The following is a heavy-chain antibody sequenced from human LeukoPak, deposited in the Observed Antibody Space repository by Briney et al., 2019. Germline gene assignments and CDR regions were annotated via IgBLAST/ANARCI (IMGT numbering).Heavy chain of an antibody. V-gene: IGHV3-23*01. J-gene: IGHJ3*02. CDR1: GFTFRSYW. CDR2: VLGSGVPT. D-gene: IGHD4-17*01. CDR3: AKDPNGDYIGTFDI. Sequence: GGSLGLSCAASGFTFRSYWMTWVRQAPGKGLEWVATVLGSGVPTYYADSVQGRFTISRDNSKNTLYLQMSSLRAEDTAIYYCAKDPNGDYIGTFDIWGQGTTVIVS.